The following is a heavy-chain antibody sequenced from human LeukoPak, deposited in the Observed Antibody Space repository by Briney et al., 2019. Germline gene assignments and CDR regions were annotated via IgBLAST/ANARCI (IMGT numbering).Heavy chain of an antibody. D-gene: IGHD4-23*01. CDR3: ARIMTKVAFLFDH. Sequence: PSETLSLTCTVSGGSISSGSYYWGWIRQPPGKGLEWIASIFYNGSPYYNPSLQSRVTISLDTSKNQFSLKLKSVTAADTAVYYCARIMTKVAFLFDHWGQGTLVTVSS. CDR1: GGSISSGSYY. V-gene: IGHV4-39*07. J-gene: IGHJ4*02. CDR2: IFYNGSP.